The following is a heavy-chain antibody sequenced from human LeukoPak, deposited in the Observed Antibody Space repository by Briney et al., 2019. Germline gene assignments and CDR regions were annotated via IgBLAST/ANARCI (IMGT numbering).Heavy chain of an antibody. CDR2: ISPSGGST. CDR3: ARSGKTDGYFDY. D-gene: IGHD2-21*02. CDR1: GYTFTSNY. J-gene: IGHJ4*02. Sequence: ASVKVSCKAFGYTFTSNYMHWVRQAPGQGPEWMGVISPSGGSTSYAQKFQGRVTMTRDTSTSTVYMELSSLRSEDTAVYYCARSGKTDGYFDYWGQGTLVTVSS. V-gene: IGHV1-46*01.